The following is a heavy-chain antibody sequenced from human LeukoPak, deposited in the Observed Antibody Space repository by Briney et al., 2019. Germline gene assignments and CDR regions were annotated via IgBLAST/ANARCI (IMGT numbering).Heavy chain of an antibody. CDR1: GFTFSSYW. J-gene: IGHJ6*03. V-gene: IGHV3-7*01. CDR3: AREYSSGWYSYYYYYMDV. CDR2: INQDESEK. Sequence: GGSLRLSCAASGFTFSSYWMNWVRQAPGKGLEWVANINQDESEKYYVDSVKGRFTISRDNAKNSLYLQMNSLRAEDTAVYYCAREYSSGWYSYYYYYMDVWGKGTTVTVSS. D-gene: IGHD6-19*01.